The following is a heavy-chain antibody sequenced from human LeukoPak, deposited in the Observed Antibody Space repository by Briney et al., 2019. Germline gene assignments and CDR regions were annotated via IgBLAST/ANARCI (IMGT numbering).Heavy chain of an antibody. CDR1: GFTFSSYW. D-gene: IGHD6-6*01. Sequence: GGSLRLSCAASGFTFSSYWMHWVRQAPGKGLVWVSRINSDGSSTSYADSVKGRFTISRDNAKKTRYLQMNSLRAEDTAVSYCARDVRSSALPPRRDWFDPWGQGTLVTVSS. CDR2: INSDGSST. V-gene: IGHV3-74*01. CDR3: ARDVRSSALPPRRDWFDP. J-gene: IGHJ5*02.